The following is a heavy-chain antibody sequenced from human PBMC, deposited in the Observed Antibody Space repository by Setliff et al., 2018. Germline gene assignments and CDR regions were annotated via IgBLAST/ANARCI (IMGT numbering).Heavy chain of an antibody. D-gene: IGHD3-10*01. CDR2: INPNFGAT. Sequence: ASVKVSCKTSAYTFSGYYIHWVRQAPGQGLQWMGWINPNFGATNYAPKFQGRVTMTRDTSIRTAYLEMNSLKSDDTAVYYCARAGMAASNRKGVFEFWGQGTLVTVSS. V-gene: IGHV1-2*02. CDR3: ARAGMAASNRKGVFEF. CDR1: AYTFSGYY. J-gene: IGHJ4*02.